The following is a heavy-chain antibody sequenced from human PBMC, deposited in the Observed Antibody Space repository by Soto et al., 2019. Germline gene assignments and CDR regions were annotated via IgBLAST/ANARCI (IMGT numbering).Heavy chain of an antibody. J-gene: IGHJ4*02. V-gene: IGHV4-34*01. Sequence: SETLSLTCAVYGGSFSGYYWSWIRQPPGKGLEWIGEINHSGSTNYNPSLKSRVTISVDTSKNQFSLKLSSVTAADTAVYYCARWSSGYDIPFDYWGQGTLVTVSS. D-gene: IGHD5-12*01. CDR1: GGSFSGYY. CDR2: INHSGST. CDR3: ARWSSGYDIPFDY.